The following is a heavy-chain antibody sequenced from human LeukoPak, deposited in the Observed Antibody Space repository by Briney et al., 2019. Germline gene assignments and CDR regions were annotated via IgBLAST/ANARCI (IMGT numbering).Heavy chain of an antibody. V-gene: IGHV3-48*03. D-gene: IGHD3-10*02. CDR3: AELGITMIGGV. Sequence: GGSLRLSCAASGFTFSFYAMNWVRQAPGKGLEWVSYISSSGSTIYYADSVKGRFTISRDNAKNSLYLQMNSLRAEDTAVYYCAELGITMIGGVCGKGTTVTISS. CDR2: ISSSGSTI. J-gene: IGHJ6*04. CDR1: GFTFSFYA.